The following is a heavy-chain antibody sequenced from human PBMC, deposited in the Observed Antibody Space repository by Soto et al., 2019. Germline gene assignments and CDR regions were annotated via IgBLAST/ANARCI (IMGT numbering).Heavy chain of an antibody. J-gene: IGHJ4*02. Sequence: PSETXSLTCAVSGGSISSGGYSWTWIRQPPGKGLEWIGYIYHGASTYYNPSLKSRVTISVDRSKNQFSLKLSSVTAADTSVYYCARGPPFGYWGQGTLVTVSS. V-gene: IGHV4-30-2*01. D-gene: IGHD3-10*01. CDR2: IYHGAST. CDR3: ARGPPFGY. CDR1: GGSISSGGYS.